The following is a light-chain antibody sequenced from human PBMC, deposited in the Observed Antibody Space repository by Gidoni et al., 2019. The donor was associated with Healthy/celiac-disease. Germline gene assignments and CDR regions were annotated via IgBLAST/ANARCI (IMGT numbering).Light chain of an antibody. J-gene: IGKJ1*01. CDR2: GAS. V-gene: IGKV3-20*01. CDR1: QSVSSSY. CDR3: QQYGSSPRT. Sequence: SQSVSSSYLAWYQQKPGQAPRLLIYGASSRATGIPDRFSGSGSGTDFTLTISRLEPEDFAVYYCQQYGSSPRTFGQGTKVEIK.